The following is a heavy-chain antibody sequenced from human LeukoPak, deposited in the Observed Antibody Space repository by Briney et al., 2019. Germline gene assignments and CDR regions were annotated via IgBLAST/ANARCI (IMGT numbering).Heavy chain of an antibody. Sequence: GGSLRLSCAASGFTFSSYAMSWVRQAPGKGLEWVSSISYSGGNTYYADSVKGRFTISRDNSKNTLYLQMNSLRAEDTALYYCAKVGTTVTTYYYYYYMDVWGKGTTVTVSS. J-gene: IGHJ6*03. V-gene: IGHV3-23*01. CDR2: ISYSGGNT. D-gene: IGHD4-17*01. CDR1: GFTFSSYA. CDR3: AKVGTTVTTYYYYYYMDV.